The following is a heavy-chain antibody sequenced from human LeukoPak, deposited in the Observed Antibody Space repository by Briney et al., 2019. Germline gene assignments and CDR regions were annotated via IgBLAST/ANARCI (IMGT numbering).Heavy chain of an antibody. CDR2: INHSGST. V-gene: IGHV4-34*01. Sequence: SETLSLTCAVYGGSFSGYYWSWIRQPPGKGLEWIGEINHSGSTNYNPSPKSRVTISVDTSKNQFSLKLSSVTAADTAVYYCARLGSGYYSDYFDYWGQGTLVTVSS. CDR3: ARLGSGYYSDYFDY. CDR1: GGSFSGYY. D-gene: IGHD3-22*01. J-gene: IGHJ4*02.